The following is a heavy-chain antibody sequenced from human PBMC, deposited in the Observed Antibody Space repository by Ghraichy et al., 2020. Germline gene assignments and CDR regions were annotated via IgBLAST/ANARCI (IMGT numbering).Heavy chain of an antibody. Sequence: SETLSLTCAVSGGSISISTSSYSWNWIRQPPGKGLEWIGHIYHNGMAYYNPSLKSRVSISVDRSKTQFSLKVNSVTAADTAVYFCVRGALSSTVVVPAPIKWFDPWGQGTLVTVSS. CDR2: IYHNGMA. V-gene: IGHV4-30-2*01. J-gene: IGHJ5*02. CDR3: VRGALSSTVVVPAPIKWFDP. D-gene: IGHD2-2*01. CDR1: GGSISISTSSYS.